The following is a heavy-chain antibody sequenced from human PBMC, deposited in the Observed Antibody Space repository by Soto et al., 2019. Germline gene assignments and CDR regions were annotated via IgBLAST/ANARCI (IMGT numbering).Heavy chain of an antibody. Sequence: SETLSLTCTVSGGSISSSSYYWGWIRQPPGKGMEWIGSIYYSGSTYYNPSLKSRVTISVDTSKNQFSLKLSSVTAADTALYYCARRSGYYGSGTYGMDGWGQGTTVT. V-gene: IGHV4-39*01. J-gene: IGHJ6*02. CDR2: IYYSGST. CDR3: ARRSGYYGSGTYGMDG. CDR1: GGSISSSSYY. D-gene: IGHD3-10*01.